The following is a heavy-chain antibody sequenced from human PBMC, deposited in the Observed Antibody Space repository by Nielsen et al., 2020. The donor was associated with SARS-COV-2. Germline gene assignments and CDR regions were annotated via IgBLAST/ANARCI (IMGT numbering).Heavy chain of an antibody. CDR1: GYTFTSYY. CDR2: INPSGGST. J-gene: IGHJ6*02. D-gene: IGHD6-13*01. Sequence: SVQVSCKASGYTFTSYYMHWVRQAPGQGLEWMGIINPSGGSTSYAQKFQGRVTMTRDTSTSTVYMELSSLRSEDTAVYYCAREVSSSWYGMDVWGQGTTVTVSS. CDR3: AREVSSSWYGMDV. V-gene: IGHV1-46*01.